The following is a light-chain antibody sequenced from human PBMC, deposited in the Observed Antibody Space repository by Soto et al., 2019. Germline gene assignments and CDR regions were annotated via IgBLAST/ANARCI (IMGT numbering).Light chain of an antibody. CDR3: ATWDDSPSGPV. CDR2: RNN. V-gene: IGLV1-47*01. Sequence: QSVLSQPPSASGTPGQRVTISCSGSSSNIGDNYVHWYQQFPGTAPKLLIYRNNQRPSGVPDRFSGSKSGTSASLAISGLRSGDEADYYCATWDDSPSGPVFGGGTTRTVL. J-gene: IGLJ2*01. CDR1: SSNIGDNY.